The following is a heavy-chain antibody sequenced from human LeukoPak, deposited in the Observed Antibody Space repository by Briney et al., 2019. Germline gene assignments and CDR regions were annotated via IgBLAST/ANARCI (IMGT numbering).Heavy chain of an antibody. Sequence: GGSLRLSCAASGFIFSSYWMHWVRHAPGKGLAWVSRINTDGSSTSYGDSGKGRFTISRDNAKNTLYLQMNSLRAEDTAVYHCAKSTSTTVAPRDSFDIWGQGKMVTVSS. J-gene: IGHJ3*02. CDR2: INTDGSST. V-gene: IGHV3-74*01. CDR1: GFIFSSYW. CDR3: AKSTSTTVAPRDSFDI. D-gene: IGHD4-23*01.